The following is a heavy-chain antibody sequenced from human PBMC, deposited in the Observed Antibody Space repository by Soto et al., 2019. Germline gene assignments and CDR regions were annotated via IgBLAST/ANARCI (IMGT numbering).Heavy chain of an antibody. J-gene: IGHJ6*03. CDR3: ARHPGGTMVRGVIPYYYYYYMDV. Sequence: SETLSLTCTVSGGSISSGGYYWSWIRQHPGKGLEWIGYIYYSGSTYYNPSLKSRVTISVDTSKNQFSLKLSSVTAADTAVYYCARHPGGTMVRGVIPYYYYYYMDVWGKGTTVTVSS. D-gene: IGHD3-10*01. CDR2: IYYSGST. CDR1: GGSISSGGYY. V-gene: IGHV4-31*03.